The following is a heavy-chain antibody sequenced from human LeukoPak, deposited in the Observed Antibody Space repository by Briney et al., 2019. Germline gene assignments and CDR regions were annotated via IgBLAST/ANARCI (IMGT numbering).Heavy chain of an antibody. Sequence: SGGSLRLSCAASGFTFSNSAMHWVRQAPGKGPEYVSAITSNGDRTYYANSVKGRFTISRDNSKNTLYLQMGSLRAEDMAVYYCARVGSWDAFDIWGQGTMVTVSS. CDR1: GFTFSNSA. V-gene: IGHV3-64*01. CDR3: ARVGSWDAFDI. J-gene: IGHJ3*02. D-gene: IGHD1-26*01. CDR2: ITSNGDRT.